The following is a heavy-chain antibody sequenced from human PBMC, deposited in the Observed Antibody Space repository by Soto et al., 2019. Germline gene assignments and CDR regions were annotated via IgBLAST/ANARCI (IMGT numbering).Heavy chain of an antibody. CDR2: IYYSGST. CDR1: GGSISSYY. D-gene: IGHD2-21*02. CDR3: ARSHGGNFDAFDI. V-gene: IGHV4-59*01. J-gene: IGHJ3*02. Sequence: SETLSLTCTVSGGSISSYYWSWIRQPPGKGLEWIGYIYYSGSTNYNPSLKSRVTISVDTSKNQFSLKLSSVTAADTAVYYCARSHGGNFDAFDIWGQGTMVTVSS.